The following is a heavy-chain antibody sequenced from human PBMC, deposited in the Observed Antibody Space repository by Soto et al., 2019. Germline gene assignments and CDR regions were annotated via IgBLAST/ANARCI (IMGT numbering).Heavy chain of an antibody. V-gene: IGHV4-30-4*01. CDR2: IYYSGST. Sequence: SETLSLTCTVSGGSISSGDYYWSWIRQPPGKGLEWIGYIYYSGSTYYNPSLKSRVTISVDTSKNQFSLKLSSVTAADTAVYYCARDQANYYDSSDGGFDPWGQGTLVTVSS. CDR3: ARDQANYYDSSDGGFDP. D-gene: IGHD3-22*01. J-gene: IGHJ5*02. CDR1: GGSISSGDYY.